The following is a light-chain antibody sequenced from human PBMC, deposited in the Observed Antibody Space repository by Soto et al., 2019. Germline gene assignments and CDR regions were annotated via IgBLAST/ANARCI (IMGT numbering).Light chain of an antibody. CDR2: TTN. CDR1: TGAVTSGNY. V-gene: IGLV7-43*01. CDR3: LLYYGGAHLV. Sequence: QTVVTQEPSLTVSPGGTVTLTCASSTGAVTSGNYPSWFQQKPGQTPRTLIYTTNNRHSWTPARFSGSLLVGKAALTLSGVQPEDEAEYYCLLYYGGAHLVFGGGTKVTVL. J-gene: IGLJ3*02.